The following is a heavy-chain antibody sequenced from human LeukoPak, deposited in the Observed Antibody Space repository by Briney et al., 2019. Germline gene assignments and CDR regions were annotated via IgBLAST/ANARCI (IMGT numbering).Heavy chain of an antibody. D-gene: IGHD4-17*01. J-gene: IGHJ4*02. CDR2: IYPGDSDT. V-gene: IGHV5-51*01. CDR3: ASAVTTYSFDY. Sequence: RGESLKISCKGSGYSFTSYWIAWVRQMPGKGLEWMGIIYPGDSDTRYSPSFQGQVTTSADKSISTAYLQWSSLKASDTAMYYCASAVTTYSFDYWGQGTLVTVSS. CDR1: GYSFTSYW.